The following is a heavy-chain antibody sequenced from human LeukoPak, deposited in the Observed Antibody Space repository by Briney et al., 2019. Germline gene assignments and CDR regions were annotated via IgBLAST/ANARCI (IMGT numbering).Heavy chain of an antibody. CDR3: ARVSSSGYDAFAY. CDR2: IYYSGST. D-gene: IGHD3-22*01. Sequence: KTSQTLSLTCTVSGGSISSGGYYWSWIRQHPGKGLEWIGYIYYSGSTYYNPSLKSRVTISVDTSKNQFSLKLSSVTAADTAVYYCARVSSSGYDAFAYWGQGTLVTVSS. J-gene: IGHJ4*02. CDR1: GGSISSGGYY. V-gene: IGHV4-31*03.